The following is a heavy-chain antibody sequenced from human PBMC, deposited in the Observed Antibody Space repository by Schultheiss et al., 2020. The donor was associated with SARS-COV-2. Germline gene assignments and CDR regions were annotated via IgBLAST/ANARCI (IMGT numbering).Heavy chain of an antibody. CDR2: IWYDGSNK. D-gene: IGHD6-6*01. Sequence: GGSLRLSCAASAFTFTRYGMHWVRQAPGKGLEWVAVIWYDGSNKYYADSVKGRFTISRDNAKNSLYLQMNSLRDEDTAVYYCARAKQLGYYYGMDVWGQGTTVTVSS. CDR1: AFTFTRYG. J-gene: IGHJ6*02. CDR3: ARAKQLGYYYGMDV. V-gene: IGHV3-33*01.